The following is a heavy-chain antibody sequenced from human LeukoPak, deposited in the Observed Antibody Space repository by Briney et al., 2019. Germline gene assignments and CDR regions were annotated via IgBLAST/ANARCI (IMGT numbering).Heavy chain of an antibody. CDR3: ARDGCSSTSCYRRYIWFDP. D-gene: IGHD2-2*01. V-gene: IGHV4-4*07. J-gene: IGHJ5*02. Sequence: PSETLSLTCTLSGGSISSYYWSWIRQPAGKGLEWIGRIYTSGSTNYNPSLKSRVTMSVDTSKNQFSLKLSSVTAADTAVYYCARDGCSSTSCYRRYIWFDPWGQGTLVTVSS. CDR1: GGSISSYY. CDR2: IYTSGST.